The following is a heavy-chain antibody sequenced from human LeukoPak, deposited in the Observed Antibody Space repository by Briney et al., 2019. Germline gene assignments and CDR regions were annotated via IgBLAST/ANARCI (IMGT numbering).Heavy chain of an antibody. Sequence: PGGSLRLSCAASGFTFSSYSTNWVRQAPGKGLEWVSYISSSSSTIYYADSVKGRFTISRDNAKNSLYLQMNSLRAEDTAVYYCARGEYGDYYYYGMDVWGQGTTVTVSS. CDR3: ARGEYGDYYYYGMDV. D-gene: IGHD3-16*01. J-gene: IGHJ6*02. CDR1: GFTFSSYS. CDR2: ISSSSSTI. V-gene: IGHV3-48*04.